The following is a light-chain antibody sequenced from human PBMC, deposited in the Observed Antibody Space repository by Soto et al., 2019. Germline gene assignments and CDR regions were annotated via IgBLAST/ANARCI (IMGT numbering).Light chain of an antibody. V-gene: IGKV3-20*01. CDR2: GAS. J-gene: IGKJ1*01. CDR1: QSLSSSF. Sequence: EIVLTQSPGTLSLSPGERATLSCRASQSLSSSFLAWYQQKRGQAPRLLIYGASRTATGISDRFSGSGSGTDFTLTITRLEPEDFAMYYCQQYANSPRTFGQGTKVDIK. CDR3: QQYANSPRT.